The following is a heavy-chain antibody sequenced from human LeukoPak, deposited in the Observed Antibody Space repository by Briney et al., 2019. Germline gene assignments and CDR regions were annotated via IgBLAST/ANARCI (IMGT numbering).Heavy chain of an antibody. CDR2: IASDRSHT. D-gene: IGHD2-21*02. CDR3: ARERQDTVIHSGAFDI. Sequence: GGSLRLSCAASGFTFSNYFMHWVRQAPGKELEWVADIASDRSHTFYVESVKGRFTISRDNSKNTLYLQMNSLRAEDTAVYFCARERQDTVIHSGAFDIWGQGTMVTVSS. CDR1: GFTFSNYF. V-gene: IGHV3-30*04. J-gene: IGHJ3*02.